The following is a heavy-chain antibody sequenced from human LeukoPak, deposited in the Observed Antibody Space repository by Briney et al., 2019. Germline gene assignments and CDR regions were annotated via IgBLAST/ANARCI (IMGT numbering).Heavy chain of an antibody. CDR2: ISIGGDT. J-gene: IGHJ4*02. Sequence: PGGSLRLSCVGSEFVVTANYLAWARQAPGKGLEWVSTISIGGDTYYGDSVKGRSAISRDESTNTLSLHLDSLRVEDMGVYYCALLSGGTFDYWGQGTQVTVAS. CDR3: ALLSGGTFDY. V-gene: IGHV3-53*01. D-gene: IGHD2/OR15-2a*01. CDR1: EFVVTANY.